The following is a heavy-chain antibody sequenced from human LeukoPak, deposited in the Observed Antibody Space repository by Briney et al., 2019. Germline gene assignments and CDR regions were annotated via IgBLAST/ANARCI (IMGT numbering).Heavy chain of an antibody. CDR3: ARGGGSAYHYNAFDI. D-gene: IGHD3-22*01. CDR1: GFTFSGYE. CDR2: ISISGTNM. J-gene: IGHJ3*02. V-gene: IGHV3-48*03. Sequence: PGGSLRLPCAASGFTFSGYEMNWVRQAPGKGLEWVSYISISGTNMLYADSVKGRFTISRDNSRTSLYLQMSSLGAEDTAIYYCARGGGSAYHYNAFDIWGLGTMVTVSS.